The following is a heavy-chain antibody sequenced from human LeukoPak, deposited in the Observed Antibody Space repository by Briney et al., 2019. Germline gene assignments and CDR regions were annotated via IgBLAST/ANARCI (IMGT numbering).Heavy chain of an antibody. Sequence: PSETLSLTCTVSGGSISSSSYYWSWIRQPPGKGLEWIGEINHSGSTNYNPSLKSRVTISVDTSKHQFSLKLSSVTAADTAVYYCARGDYYYDSSGFSPGHDAFDIWGQGTMVTVSS. D-gene: IGHD3-22*01. CDR3: ARGDYYYDSSGFSPGHDAFDI. V-gene: IGHV4-39*07. J-gene: IGHJ3*02. CDR2: INHSGST. CDR1: GGSISSSSYY.